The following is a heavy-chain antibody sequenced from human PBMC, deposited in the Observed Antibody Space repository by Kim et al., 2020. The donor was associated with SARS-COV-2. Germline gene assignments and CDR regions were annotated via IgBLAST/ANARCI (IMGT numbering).Heavy chain of an antibody. Sequence: GGSLRLSCAASGFTVSSSYMSWVRQAPGKGLEWVSTIGTNTYYADSVKGRFTISRDSSKNTLWLQMNSLRAEDTAVYYCAKRAKREAPLYYFDYWGQGTLVTVSS. J-gene: IGHJ4*02. CDR2: IGTNT. CDR1: GFTVSSSY. V-gene: IGHV3-53*01. CDR3: AKRAKREAPLYYFDY.